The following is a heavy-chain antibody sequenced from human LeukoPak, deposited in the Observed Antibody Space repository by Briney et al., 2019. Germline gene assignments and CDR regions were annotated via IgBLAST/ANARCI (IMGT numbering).Heavy chain of an antibody. CDR1: GFTFSNYA. CDR2: ISYDGNIK. CDR3: ARDVQIDC. Sequence: GGSLRLSCAASGFTFSNYAMHWVRQAPGKGLDWVAVISYDGNIKIHADSVKGRFTISRDDSTNTLFLQMNSLTAEDTAVYYCARDVQIDCWGQGTLVTVSS. J-gene: IGHJ4*02. V-gene: IGHV3-30*01.